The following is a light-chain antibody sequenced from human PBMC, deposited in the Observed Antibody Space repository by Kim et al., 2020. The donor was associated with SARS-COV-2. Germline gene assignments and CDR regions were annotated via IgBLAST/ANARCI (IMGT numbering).Light chain of an antibody. CDR1: QSFSSY. Sequence: SASVGDRVTITWRECQSFSSYLNWYQQKPGNAPKVLIYAASSLQSGVPSRFSGSGSGTDFTLNISSLQPEDFATYYCQQSYSTPYTFGQGTKLEI. CDR3: QQSYSTPYT. V-gene: IGKV1-39*01. CDR2: AAS. J-gene: IGKJ2*01.